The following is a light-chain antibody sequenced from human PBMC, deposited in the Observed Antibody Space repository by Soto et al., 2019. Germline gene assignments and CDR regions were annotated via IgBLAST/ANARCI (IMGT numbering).Light chain of an antibody. J-gene: IGKJ3*01. CDR3: QQYGSSLFT. CDR1: QSVSSSY. Sequence: EIVLTQSPGTLSLSPGERATLSCRASQSVSSSYLAWYQQKPGQAPRLLIYGASSRATGIPDRFSGSGSGKDFTLTISRLEPEDFAVYYCQQYGSSLFTFGPGTRVEIK. V-gene: IGKV3-20*01. CDR2: GAS.